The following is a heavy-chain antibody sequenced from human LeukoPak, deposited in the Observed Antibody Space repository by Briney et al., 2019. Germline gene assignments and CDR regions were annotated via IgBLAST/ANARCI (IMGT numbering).Heavy chain of an antibody. J-gene: IGHJ4*02. D-gene: IGHD6-13*01. Sequence: PGGSLRLSCAASGFTFSSYGMHWVRQAPGKGLEWVAFIRYDGSNKYYADSVKGRFTISRDNSKNTLYLQMNSLRAEDTAVYYCAKDLAGDSSSWYYFDYWGQGTLVTVSS. CDR2: IRYDGSNK. CDR1: GFTFSSYG. V-gene: IGHV3-30*02. CDR3: AKDLAGDSSSWYYFDY.